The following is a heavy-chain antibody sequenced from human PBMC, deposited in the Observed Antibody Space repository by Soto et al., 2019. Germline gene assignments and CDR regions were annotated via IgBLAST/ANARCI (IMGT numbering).Heavy chain of an antibody. V-gene: IGHV3-23*01. CDR1: GFTFSSYC. J-gene: IGHJ4*02. CDR2: ISGSGGST. CDR3: AKDPLLDYYDSSGYYFFDY. D-gene: IGHD3-22*01. Sequence: PVGSLILSCAASGFTFSSYCMSWVRKAPGEGLEWVSAISGSGGSTYYADSVKGRFTISRDNSKNTLYLQMNSLRAEDTAVYYYAKDPLLDYYDSSGYYFFDYRGQGTLVTVSS.